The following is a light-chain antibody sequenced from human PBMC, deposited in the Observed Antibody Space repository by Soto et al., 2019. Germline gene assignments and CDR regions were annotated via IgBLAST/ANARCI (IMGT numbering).Light chain of an antibody. CDR3: QQYNNWPWT. Sequence: EIVMPQSPATLSVSPGERATLSCRASQRVSSNLAWYQQKPGQAPRLLIYGASTRATGIPARFSGSGSGTEFTLTISSLQSEDFAVYYCQQYNNWPWTFGQGTKVESK. V-gene: IGKV3-15*01. CDR2: GAS. CDR1: QRVSSN. J-gene: IGKJ1*01.